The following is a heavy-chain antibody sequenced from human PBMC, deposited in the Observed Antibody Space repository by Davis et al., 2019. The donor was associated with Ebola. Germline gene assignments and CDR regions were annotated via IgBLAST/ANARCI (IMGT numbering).Heavy chain of an antibody. Sequence: ASVKVSCKASGYTFTSYGISWVRQAPGQGLEWMGWISGYNGNTNYAQKVQGRVTMTTDTSTNTAYMELRSLRSDDTAVYYCARVKRPHVLLWFGPLDYWGQGTLVTVSS. CDR3: ARVKRPHVLLWFGPLDY. CDR1: GYTFTSYG. V-gene: IGHV1-18*04. J-gene: IGHJ4*02. CDR2: ISGYNGNT. D-gene: IGHD3-10*01.